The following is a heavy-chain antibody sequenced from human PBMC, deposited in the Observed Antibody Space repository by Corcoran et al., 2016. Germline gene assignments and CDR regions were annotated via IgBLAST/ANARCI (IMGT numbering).Heavy chain of an antibody. J-gene: IGHJ4*02. CDR1: GFTSSSYS. Sequence: EVQLVESGGGLVKPGGSLRLSCTVSGFTSSSYSMNWVRQAPGKGLEWVSSFSSSGSYIYYADSVKGRFTISRDNAKNSLYLQMDSLRAEDTAVYYCARDGGGVSALYYFDSWGQGTLVTVSS. CDR2: FSSSGSYI. CDR3: ARDGGGVSALYYFDS. V-gene: IGHV3-21*01. D-gene: IGHD3-16*01.